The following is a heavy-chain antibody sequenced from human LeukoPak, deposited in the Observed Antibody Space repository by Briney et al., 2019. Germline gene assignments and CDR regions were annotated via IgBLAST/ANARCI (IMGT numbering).Heavy chain of an antibody. D-gene: IGHD2-21*01. CDR2: SFVSGGRP. CDR3: GRGDSDY. CDR1: GFTFNSYA. Sequence: GGSPRLSCAASGFTFNSYAWYWVRQAPGKGLEWISGSFVSGGRPYYADSVRGRFTISRDNARNSLYLQINSMRAEDTAVYYCGRGDSDYWGQGTLVTVSS. J-gene: IGHJ4*02. V-gene: IGHV3-23*01.